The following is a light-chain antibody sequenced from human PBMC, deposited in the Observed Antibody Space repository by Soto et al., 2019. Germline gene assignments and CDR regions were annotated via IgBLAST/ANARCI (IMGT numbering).Light chain of an antibody. J-gene: IGKJ3*01. Sequence: DIQMTQSPSSLSASVVDRVTITCRASQSISSYLNWYQQKPGKAPKLLIYAASSLQSGVPSRLSGSGSGTDCTLTISSLQPEDFATYYCQQSYSTPRTFGPGTKVDIK. CDR3: QQSYSTPRT. CDR1: QSISSY. CDR2: AAS. V-gene: IGKV1-39*01.